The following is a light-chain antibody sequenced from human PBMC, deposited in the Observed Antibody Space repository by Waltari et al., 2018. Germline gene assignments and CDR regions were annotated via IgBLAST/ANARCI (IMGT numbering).Light chain of an antibody. CDR3: LQDYKYPRT. CDR1: QGIGND. J-gene: IGKJ1*01. Sequence: AIQMTQSPSSLSASVGDRVTISCRASQGIGNDLGWYQQKPGTAPKLLIYAASPLQSGVPSRFSGSGSGTDFTLTISSLQPEDFATYYCLQDYKYPRTFGQGTKVEIK. CDR2: AAS. V-gene: IGKV1-6*02.